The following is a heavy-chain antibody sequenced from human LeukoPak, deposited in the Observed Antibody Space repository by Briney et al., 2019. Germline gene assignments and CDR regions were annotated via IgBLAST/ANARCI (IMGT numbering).Heavy chain of an antibody. CDR1: EFAFSTYN. CDR3: ARVAAGYSVNYFDY. CDR2: ISTGSSTT. V-gene: IGHV3-48*02. J-gene: IGHJ4*02. Sequence: GGSLRLSCAASEFAFSTYNMNWVRQAPGKGLEWVSYISTGSSTTYYADSVKGRFTISRDNVENSLYLQMNSLRDEDTAVYYCARVAAGYSVNYFDYWAREPWSPSPQ. D-gene: IGHD4-23*01.